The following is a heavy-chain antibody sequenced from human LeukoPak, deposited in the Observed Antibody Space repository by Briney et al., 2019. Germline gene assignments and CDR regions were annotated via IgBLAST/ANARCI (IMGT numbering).Heavy chain of an antibody. Sequence: GGSLRLSCVVSGFTFSNYWLSWVRQAPGKGLVWVSRISSDGYSTRYASSVRGRFTISRDNAKNTLHLQMNSLRAEDTAVYYCARVPLGTQQWLESRRGMDVWGQGTTVTVSS. CDR3: ARVPLGTQQWLESRRGMDV. D-gene: IGHD6-19*01. J-gene: IGHJ6*02. V-gene: IGHV3-74*01. CDR1: GFTFSNYW. CDR2: ISSDGYST.